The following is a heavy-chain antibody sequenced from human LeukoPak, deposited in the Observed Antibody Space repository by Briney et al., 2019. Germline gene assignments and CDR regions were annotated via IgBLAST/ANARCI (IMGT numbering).Heavy chain of an antibody. J-gene: IGHJ6*03. CDR1: GFTFSSYW. V-gene: IGHV3-74*01. CDR3: ARAARGDYYYMDV. CDR2: INSDGSST. D-gene: IGHD6-6*01. Sequence: GGSLRLSCAASGFTFSSYWTHWVRQAPGKGLVWVSRINSDGSSTSYADSVKGRFTISRDNAKNTLYLQMNSLRAEDTAVYYCARAARGDYYYMDVWGKGTTVTVSS.